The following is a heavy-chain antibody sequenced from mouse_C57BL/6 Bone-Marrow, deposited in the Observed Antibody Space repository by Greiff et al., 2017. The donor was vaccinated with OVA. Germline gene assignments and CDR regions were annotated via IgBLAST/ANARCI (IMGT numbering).Heavy chain of an antibody. CDR3: ARHTGGSSHWYFDV. CDR1: GFSLTSYG. D-gene: IGHD1-1*01. CDR2: IWSDGST. V-gene: IGHV2-6-1*01. J-gene: IGHJ1*03. Sequence: VQLQESGPGLVAPSQSLSITCTVSGFSLTSYGVHWVRQPPGKGLEWLVVIWSDGSTTYNSALKSRLSISKDNSKSQVFLKMNSLQTDDTAMYYCARHTGGSSHWYFDVWGTGTTVTVSS.